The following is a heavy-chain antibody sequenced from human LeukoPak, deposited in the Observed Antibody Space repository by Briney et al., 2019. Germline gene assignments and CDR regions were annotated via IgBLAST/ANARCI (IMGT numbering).Heavy chain of an antibody. J-gene: IGHJ4*02. D-gene: IGHD4-17*01. CDR1: GFTFSSYW. CDR3: AISVDYGEYGAFDY. V-gene: IGHV3-74*01. Sequence: GGSLRLSCAASGFTFSSYWMHWVRQAPGKGLVWVSRINSDGTSTSYADSVKGRFTISRDNAKNTLYLQMNSLRAEETAVYYCAISVDYGEYGAFDYWGQETQVTVSS. CDR2: INSDGTST.